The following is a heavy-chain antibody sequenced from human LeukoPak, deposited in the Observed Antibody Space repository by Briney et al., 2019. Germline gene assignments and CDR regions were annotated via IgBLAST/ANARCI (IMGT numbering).Heavy chain of an antibody. J-gene: IGHJ6*02. CDR1: GYTFTSYA. CDR2: IIPIFGTA. CDR3: ARLDEYSSSSRYYGMDV. D-gene: IGHD6-6*01. Sequence: SVKVSCKASGYTFTSYAISWVRQAPGQGLEWMGGIIPIFGTANYAQKFQGRVTITADESTSTAYMELSSLRSEDTAVYYCARLDEYSSSSRYYGMDVWGQGTTVTVSS. V-gene: IGHV1-69*13.